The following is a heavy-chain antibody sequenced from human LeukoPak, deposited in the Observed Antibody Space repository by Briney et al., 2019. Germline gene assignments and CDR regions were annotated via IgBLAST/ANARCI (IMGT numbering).Heavy chain of an antibody. J-gene: IGHJ5*02. CDR1: GYRFTSYW. Sequence: AESLMIYCKGSGYRFTSYWIGWVRQMSGKGLEWMGIIYPGDSDTRYSPSFQGQVTISADNSISTAYLQWSSLKASDTAMYYCATVKRELYYDSSRNWFDPWGQGTLVTVSS. CDR2: IYPGDSDT. V-gene: IGHV5-51*01. D-gene: IGHD3-22*01. CDR3: ATVKRELYYDSSRNWFDP.